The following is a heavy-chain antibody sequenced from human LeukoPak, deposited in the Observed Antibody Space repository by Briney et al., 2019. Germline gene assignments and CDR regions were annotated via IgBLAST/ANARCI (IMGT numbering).Heavy chain of an antibody. CDR1: GYSFTSYW. D-gene: IGHD5-12*01. CDR3: ARLLGGYSGYDPFDY. CDR2: IYPGDSDT. J-gene: IGHJ4*02. Sequence: GESLKISCKGSGYSFTSYWIGWVRQMPGKGLEWMGIIYPGDSDTRYSPSFQGQVTISADKSISTAYLPWSSLKASDTAMYYCARLLGGYSGYDPFDYWGQGTLVTVSS. V-gene: IGHV5-51*01.